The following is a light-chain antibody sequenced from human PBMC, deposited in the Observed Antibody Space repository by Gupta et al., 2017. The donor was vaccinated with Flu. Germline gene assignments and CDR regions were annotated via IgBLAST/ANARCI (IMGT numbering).Light chain of an antibody. CDR2: GAS. V-gene: IGKV3-15*01. CDR3: LQDQNWPWT. J-gene: IGKJ1*01. CDR1: QSVSSN. Sequence: PATLSVSPGERSTLSCRASQSVSSNLAWFRQEPGQAPRLLIFGASTRATGFPARFSGSGFGTEFTLTISSLQSDDFAVYCCLQDQNWPWTFGQGTKVEIK.